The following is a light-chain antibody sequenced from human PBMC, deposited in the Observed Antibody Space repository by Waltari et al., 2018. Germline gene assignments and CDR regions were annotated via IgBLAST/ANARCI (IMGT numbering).Light chain of an antibody. CDR3: QQYYSTPQT. J-gene: IGKJ1*01. CDR2: WAS. CDR1: ESVLYNSNNKNY. Sequence: IVMTQSPDSLTVSLGERATINCKSSESVLYNSNNKNYLAWYQQKPGQPPKLLIYWASTRESGVPDRFSGSWSGTDFTLTISSLQAEDVAVYYCQQYYSTPQTFGQGTKVEIK. V-gene: IGKV4-1*01.